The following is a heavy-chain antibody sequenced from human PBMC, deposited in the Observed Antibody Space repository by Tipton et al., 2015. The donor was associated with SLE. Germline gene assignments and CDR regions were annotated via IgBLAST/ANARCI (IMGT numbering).Heavy chain of an antibody. Sequence: TLSLTCTVSGGSISSHYWSWIRQPPGKGLEWIGYIYYSGSTNYNPSLKSRVTISVDTFKNQFSLKLSSVTAADTAVYYCARGNSPFDYWGQGTLVTVSS. CDR2: IYYSGST. CDR3: ARGNSPFDY. J-gene: IGHJ4*02. V-gene: IGHV4-59*11. D-gene: IGHD2/OR15-2a*01. CDR1: GGSISSHY.